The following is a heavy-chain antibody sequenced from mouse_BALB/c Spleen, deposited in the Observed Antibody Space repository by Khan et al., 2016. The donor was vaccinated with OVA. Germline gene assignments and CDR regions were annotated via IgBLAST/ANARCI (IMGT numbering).Heavy chain of an antibody. V-gene: IGHV2-6-5*01. J-gene: IGHJ4*01. D-gene: IGHD1-1*02. Sequence: QVQLKESGPGLVEPSQSLSITCTVSGFSLTDHGVSWIRQPPGKGLEWLGVIWGGGSTYYNSVLKSRLNISKDNSKTQVLLKMNSLHTYDTAMYSWATHIWSPYYVMDYWGQGTSVTVSS. CDR2: IWGGGST. CDR3: ATHIWSPYYVMDY. CDR1: GFSLTDHG.